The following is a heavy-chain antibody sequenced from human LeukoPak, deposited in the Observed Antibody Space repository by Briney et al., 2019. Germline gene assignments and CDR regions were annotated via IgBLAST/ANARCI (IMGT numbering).Heavy chain of an antibody. D-gene: IGHD2-21*02. CDR1: GFTFGSYG. CDR3: ARGGAIYCGGDCYSFDY. Sequence: PGGSLRLSCAASGFTFGSYGMHWVRQAPGKGLEWVAFIRSDGSNKYYADSVKGRFTISRDNSKLYLQMNSLRAEDTAVYYCARGGAIYCGGDCYSFDYWGQGTLVTVSS. V-gene: IGHV3-30*02. J-gene: IGHJ4*02. CDR2: IRSDGSNK.